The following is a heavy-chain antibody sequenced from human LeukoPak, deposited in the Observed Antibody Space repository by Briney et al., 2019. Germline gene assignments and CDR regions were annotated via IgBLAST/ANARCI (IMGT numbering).Heavy chain of an antibody. Sequence: PGGSLRLSCAASGFTFTNAWMSWVRQGTGKGLEWVGRIKSKIDGGTTDYAATVKGRFTISRDDSRNTLYLQMNSLKTEDTAVYYCTTDAGYTSRWYNYWGQGTLVTVSS. D-gene: IGHD6-13*01. CDR1: GFTFTNAW. CDR3: TTDAGYTSRWYNY. V-gene: IGHV3-15*01. CDR2: IKSKIDGGTT. J-gene: IGHJ4*02.